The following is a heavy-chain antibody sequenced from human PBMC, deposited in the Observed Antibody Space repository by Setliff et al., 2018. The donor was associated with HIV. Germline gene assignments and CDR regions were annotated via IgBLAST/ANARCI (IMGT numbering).Heavy chain of an antibody. CDR1: GYTFSNYD. Sequence: ASVKVSCKTSGYTFSNYDINWVRQATGQGLEWMAWMNPNSGNTGYAQKFQGRVTLTRDTSISTAYMELSSLRSEDTAVYYCARGPYYDSNGYHLSSDYWGQGTVVTVSS. CDR2: MNPNSGNT. D-gene: IGHD3-22*01. V-gene: IGHV1-8*02. CDR3: ARGPYYDSNGYHLSSDY. J-gene: IGHJ4*02.